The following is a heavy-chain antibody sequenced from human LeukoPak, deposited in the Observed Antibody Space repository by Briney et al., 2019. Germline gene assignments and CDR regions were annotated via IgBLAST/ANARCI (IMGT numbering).Heavy chain of an antibody. V-gene: IGHV4-59*01. J-gene: IGHJ4*02. D-gene: IGHD6-13*01. CDR1: GGSISSYY. CDR2: IYYSGST. Sequence: PSETLSLTCTVSGGSISSYYWSWIRQPPGKGLEWIGYIYYSGSTNYNPSLKSRVTISVDTSKNQFSLKLSSVTAADTAVYYCARGTGNYADYWGQGTLVTVSS. CDR3: ARGTGNYADY.